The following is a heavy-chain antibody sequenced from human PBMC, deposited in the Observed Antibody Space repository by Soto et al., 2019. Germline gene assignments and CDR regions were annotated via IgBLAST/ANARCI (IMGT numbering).Heavy chain of an antibody. J-gene: IGHJ6*02. D-gene: IGHD3-3*01. Sequence: ASVKVSCKASGYTFTSYDINWVRQATGQGLEWMGWMIPNCGKTSYAQKFQGRVTITTNTSMSTAYMELSSLRSEDTAVYYCARRDIRFLEWLSREFYYYGMDVWGQGTTVTVSS. V-gene: IGHV1-8*01. CDR2: MIPNCGKT. CDR1: GYTFTSYD. CDR3: ARRDIRFLEWLSREFYYYGMDV.